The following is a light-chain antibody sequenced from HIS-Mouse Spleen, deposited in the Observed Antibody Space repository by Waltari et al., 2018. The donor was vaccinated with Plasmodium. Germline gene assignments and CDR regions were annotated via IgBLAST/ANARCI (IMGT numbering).Light chain of an antibody. CDR3: QSYDSSLSGVV. CDR2: GNS. V-gene: IGLV1-40*01. J-gene: IGLJ2*01. Sequence: QSVLTQPPSVSGAPGQRVTISCTGRSPNLRAGHHVHWYQQLPGTAPKLLIYGNSNRPSGVPDRFSGSKSGTSASLAITGLQAEDEADYYCQSYDSSLSGVVFGGGTKLTVL. CDR1: SPNLRAGHH.